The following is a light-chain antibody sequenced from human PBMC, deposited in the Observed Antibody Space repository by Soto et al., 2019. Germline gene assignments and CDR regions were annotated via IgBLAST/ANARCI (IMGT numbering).Light chain of an antibody. Sequence: IVMTQSPSTLSVSPGERATLSFRASQSVSSNLAWYQQKPGQAPRLLIYGASTRATGIPARFSGSGSGTGFTLTISSLQSEDFAVYYCQQYNNWPSWTFGQGTKV. J-gene: IGKJ1*01. CDR1: QSVSSN. CDR2: GAS. CDR3: QQYNNWPSWT. V-gene: IGKV3-15*01.